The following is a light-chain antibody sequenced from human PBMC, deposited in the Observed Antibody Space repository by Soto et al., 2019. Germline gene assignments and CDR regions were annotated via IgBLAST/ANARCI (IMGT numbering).Light chain of an antibody. J-gene: IGLJ3*02. Sequence: QSVLTQPASVSGSPGQSITISCTGTSSDVGGYNYVSWYQQHPGKAPKLMIYEVSNRPSGVSNRFSGSKSGNTASLNISGLQAEDEADYYCSSYTSSSTLGVFGGGTKVTVL. CDR2: EVS. CDR1: SSDVGGYNY. V-gene: IGLV2-14*01. CDR3: SSYTSSSTLGV.